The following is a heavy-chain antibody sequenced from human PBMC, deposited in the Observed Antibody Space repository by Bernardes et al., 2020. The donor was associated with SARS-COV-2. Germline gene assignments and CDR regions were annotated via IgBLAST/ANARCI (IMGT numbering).Heavy chain of an antibody. CDR1: GFTFDDYA. D-gene: IGHD5-18*01. Sequence: GGSLRLSCAASGFTFDDYAMHWVRQAPGKGLEWVSGISWNSGSIGYADSVKGRFTISRDNAKNSLYLQMNSLRAEDTALYYCAIGRNVWGIQLWLLGDYWGQGTLVTVSS. CDR3: AIGRNVWGIQLWLLGDY. J-gene: IGHJ4*02. V-gene: IGHV3-9*01. CDR2: ISWNSGSI.